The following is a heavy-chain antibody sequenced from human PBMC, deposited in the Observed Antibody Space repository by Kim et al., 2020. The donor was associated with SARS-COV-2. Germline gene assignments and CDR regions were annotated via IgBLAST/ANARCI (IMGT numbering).Heavy chain of an antibody. CDR2: INAGNGNT. J-gene: IGHJ3*02. CDR1: GYTFTSYA. Sequence: ASVKVSCKASGYTFTSYAMHWVRQAPGQRLEWMGWINAGNGNTKYSQKFQGRVTITRDTSASTAYMELSSLRSEDTAVYYCASDPNCGYSSGWYCFGAFDIWGQGTMVTVSS. CDR3: ASDPNCGYSSGWYCFGAFDI. V-gene: IGHV1-3*01. D-gene: IGHD6-19*01.